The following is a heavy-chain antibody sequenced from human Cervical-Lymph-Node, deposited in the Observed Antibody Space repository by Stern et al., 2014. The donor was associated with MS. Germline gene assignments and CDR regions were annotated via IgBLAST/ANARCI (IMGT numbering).Heavy chain of an antibody. V-gene: IGHV3-23*04. J-gene: IGHJ3*01. Sequence: VQLVESGGGLVQPGGSLRLSCAASGFTFNTYAMHWVRQAPGKGLEWVSVISGFGGTTDYAESVKGRFSISRDNSKNVVNLQMNSLRAEDTAVYYCAKVMLGMNVEPFNLWGQGTMVIVSS. CDR2: ISGFGGTT. CDR3: AKVMLGMNVEPFNL. D-gene: IGHD3-10*02. CDR1: GFTFNTYA.